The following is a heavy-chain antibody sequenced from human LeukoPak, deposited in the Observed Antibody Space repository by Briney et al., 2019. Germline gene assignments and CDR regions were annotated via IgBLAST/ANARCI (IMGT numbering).Heavy chain of an antibody. CDR2: IYHRGST. Sequence: PETLSLTCTVSGYSISSGYYWGWIRQPPGKGLGGIGRIYHRGSTYYNPSLKSRVTISVDTSKNQFSLRRSSVTAADTAVYYCARVKGMTTRWFDPWGQGTLVTVSS. J-gene: IGHJ5*02. CDR1: GYSISSGYY. D-gene: IGHD4-17*01. CDR3: ARVKGMTTRWFDP. V-gene: IGHV4-38-2*02.